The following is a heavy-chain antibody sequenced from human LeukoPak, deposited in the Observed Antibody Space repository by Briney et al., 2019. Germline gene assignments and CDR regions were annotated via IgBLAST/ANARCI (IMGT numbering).Heavy chain of an antibody. CDR1: GYTFTNYW. V-gene: IGHV5-51*01. CDR3: ASGSYTNTIYFDY. J-gene: IGHJ4*02. CDR2: IYPGDSDT. Sequence: TGESLKISCKGSGYTFTNYWIGWVRQMPGKGLEFMGIIYPGDSDTRYSPSFQGQVTISVDKSINTAYLQWSSLKASDSAMYYCASGSYTNTIYFDYWGQGTLVTVSS. D-gene: IGHD2-8*01.